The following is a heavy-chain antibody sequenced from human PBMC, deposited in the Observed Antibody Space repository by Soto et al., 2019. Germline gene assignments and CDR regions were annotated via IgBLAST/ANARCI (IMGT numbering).Heavy chain of an antibody. J-gene: IGHJ4*02. D-gene: IGHD4-17*01. CDR3: ARVSYGDYANYHFDY. V-gene: IGHV4-59*01. Sequence: SETLSLTCTVSGGSISSYYWSWIRQPPGKGLEWIGYIYYSGTTSYNPSLKSRVTISVDTSKNQFSLKLSSVSAADTAVYYCARVSYGDYANYHFDYWGQGTLDTVSS. CDR1: GGSISSYY. CDR2: IYYSGTT.